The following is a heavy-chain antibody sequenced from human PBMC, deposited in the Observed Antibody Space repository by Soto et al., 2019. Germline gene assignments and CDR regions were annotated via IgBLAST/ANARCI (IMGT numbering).Heavy chain of an antibody. CDR2: VKHSGNI. J-gene: IGHJ3*01. D-gene: IGHD3-3*01. V-gene: IGHV4-34*01. Sequence: LSLTCAVYCGSFSVYYWGLFRQPPVKGLEWIGEVKHSGNINYNPSLKTRLTVSVDTSKNQFSLKLSSMTAADTAMYYCARGSHFDFSSGYADSFDVWGQGTMVTVSS. CDR3: ARGSHFDFSSGYADSFDV. CDR1: CGSFSVYY.